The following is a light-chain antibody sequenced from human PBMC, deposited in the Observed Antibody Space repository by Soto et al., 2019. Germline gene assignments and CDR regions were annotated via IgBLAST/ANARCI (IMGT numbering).Light chain of an antibody. CDR2: AAS. Sequence: DIPLTQSPSSLSASLIGMVRIXSKASQDISSYLNWYQQKPGKAPKLLIYAASSLQSGVPSRFSGSGSGTDFTLTISSLQPEDFATYYCQQSYSTSWTFGQGTKVDIK. CDR1: QDISSY. V-gene: IGKV1-39*01. J-gene: IGKJ1*01. CDR3: QQSYSTSWT.